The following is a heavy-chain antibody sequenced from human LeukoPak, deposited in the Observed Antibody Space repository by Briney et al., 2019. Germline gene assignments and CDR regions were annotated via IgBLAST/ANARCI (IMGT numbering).Heavy chain of an antibody. Sequence: PGGSLRLSCAASGFTFSSYSMNWVRQAPGKGLEWVSSISSSSSYIYYADSVKGRFTISRDNAKNSLYLQMNSLRAEDTAVYYCARDIAAADTWPLWGQGTLVTVSS. CDR3: ARDIAAADTWPL. D-gene: IGHD6-13*01. V-gene: IGHV3-21*01. CDR1: GFTFSSYS. J-gene: IGHJ4*02. CDR2: ISSSSSYI.